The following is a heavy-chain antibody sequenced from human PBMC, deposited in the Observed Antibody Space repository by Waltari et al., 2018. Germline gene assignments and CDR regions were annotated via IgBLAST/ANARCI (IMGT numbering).Heavy chain of an antibody. V-gene: IGHV3-30*01. CDR1: GFPISEFG. J-gene: IGHJ4*02. CDR2: LSYDGVTQ. CDR3: ARDFYGSGSYFGY. D-gene: IGHD3-10*01. Sequence: QVQLVESGGGVVQPGGSLRLSCAVSGFPISEFGMHWVRQAPGKGLEWLSILSYDGVTQYYGDSVKGRFTISRDTSKNTLYLQMKSLRVEDTGVYYCARDFYGSGSYFGYWGPGTLVIVSS.